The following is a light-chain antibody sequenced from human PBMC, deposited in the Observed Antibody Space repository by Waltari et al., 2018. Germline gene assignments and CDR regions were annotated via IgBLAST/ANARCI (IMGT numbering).Light chain of an antibody. CDR3: SSYTSSSSVV. J-gene: IGLJ2*01. Sequence: QSALTQPASVSGSPGQSITIPCTGTSSDVGGYNYVSWYQQHPGKAPNLMIYEVSNRPSGVSIRFSGSKSGNTASLTISGLQAEDEADYYCSSYTSSSSVVFGGGTKLTVL. V-gene: IGLV2-14*01. CDR1: SSDVGGYNY. CDR2: EVS.